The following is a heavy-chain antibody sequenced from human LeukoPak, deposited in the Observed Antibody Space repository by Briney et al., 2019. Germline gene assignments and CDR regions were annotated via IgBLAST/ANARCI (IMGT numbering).Heavy chain of an antibody. CDR3: ARGRLAWYLGWFDP. J-gene: IGHJ5*02. Sequence: GGSLRLSCAASGFTFSDYYMSWIRQAPGKGLEWVSYISSSGSTIYYADSVKGRFTISRDNAKNTLYLQMNSLRAEDTAVYYCARGRLAWYLGWFDPWGQGTLVTVSS. CDR2: ISSSGSTI. CDR1: GFTFSDYY. V-gene: IGHV3-11*01. D-gene: IGHD3/OR15-3a*01.